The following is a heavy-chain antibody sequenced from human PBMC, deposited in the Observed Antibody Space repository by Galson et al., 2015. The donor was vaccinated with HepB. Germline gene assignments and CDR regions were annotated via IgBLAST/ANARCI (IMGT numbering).Heavy chain of an antibody. V-gene: IGHV3-23*01. Sequence: SLRLSCAASGFDFSSYDMNWVRQTPGKGLEWVSRITDSGGNTYYADSVRGRFTISRDNSKNTLYMDMNNLRVDDTAIYYCTRRGSGNYDYYWGQGMLVTVSS. CDR3: TRRGSGNYDYY. CDR2: ITDSGGNT. J-gene: IGHJ4*02. CDR1: GFDFSSYD. D-gene: IGHD5-12*01.